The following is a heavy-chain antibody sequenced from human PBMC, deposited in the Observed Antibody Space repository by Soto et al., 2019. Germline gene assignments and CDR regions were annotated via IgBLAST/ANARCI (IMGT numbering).Heavy chain of an antibody. D-gene: IGHD6-13*01. Sequence: VGSPRLSCTACGVTSSTYWMHCVRQAPGKGLVWVSRIDSDGSTTNYADSVKGRFTISRDSARNTLYLQMNSLRAEDTAVFYCERGPPGNRNSGYVGDYWVHGT. CDR3: ERGPPGNRNSGYVGDY. CDR1: GVTSSTYW. J-gene: IGHJ4*01. CDR2: IDSDGSTT. V-gene: IGHV3-74*01.